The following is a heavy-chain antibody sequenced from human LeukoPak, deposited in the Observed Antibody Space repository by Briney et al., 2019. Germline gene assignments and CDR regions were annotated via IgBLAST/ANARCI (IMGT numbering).Heavy chain of an antibody. V-gene: IGHV5-51*01. CDR2: IYPGDSDT. D-gene: IGHD3-10*01. J-gene: IGHJ4*02. CDR3: ARYNYYGSGSYYKDPPYYFDY. CDR1: GYSFTSYW. Sequence: GESLKISCKGSGYSFTSYWIGWVRQMPGKGLEWMGIIYPGDSDTRYSPSFQGQVTISADKSISTAYLQWGSLKAPDTAMYYCARYNYYGSGSYYKDPPYYFDYWGQGTLVTVSS.